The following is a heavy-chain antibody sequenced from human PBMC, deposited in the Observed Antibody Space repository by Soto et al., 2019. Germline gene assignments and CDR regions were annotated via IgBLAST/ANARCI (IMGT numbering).Heavy chain of an antibody. CDR1: GVPISSYY. CDR3: ARGRLIVEWFGEIRRYYFDY. CDR2: ITNSGST. D-gene: IGHD3-10*01. V-gene: IGHV4-59*12. J-gene: IGHJ4*02. Sequence: SETLSLTCSVSGVPISSYYWSWIRQTPGMGLEWIAYITNSGSTNYNPSLKSRVTISVDTSKNQFSLKLSSVTAADTAVYYCARGRLIVEWFGEIRRYYFDYWGQGTLVTVSS.